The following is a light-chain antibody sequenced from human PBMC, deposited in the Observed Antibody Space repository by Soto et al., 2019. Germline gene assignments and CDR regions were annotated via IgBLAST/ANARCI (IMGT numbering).Light chain of an antibody. CDR3: CSYAGSGIGV. V-gene: IGLV2-23*02. J-gene: IGLJ3*02. Sequence: QSVLTQPASVSGSPGQSITISCTGTSSDVGSSNLVSWYQQHPGKAAKLLIYEVSKRPSGASNRFSGSKSGNTASLTISGLQAEDEADYYCCSYAGSGIGVFGGGTKVTVL. CDR1: SSDVGSSNL. CDR2: EVS.